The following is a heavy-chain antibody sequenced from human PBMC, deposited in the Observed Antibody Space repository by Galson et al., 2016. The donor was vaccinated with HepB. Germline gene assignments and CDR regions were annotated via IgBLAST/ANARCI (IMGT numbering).Heavy chain of an antibody. J-gene: IGHJ3*02. CDR1: GFTYSSYA. CDR3: AKALNWDYKLDAFDS. Sequence: SLRLSCAASGFTYSSYAMNWVRQAPGKGLAWVSSISGSGGNIYFADSVKGRFTISRDNSKNRLYLQMNSLRAEDTAVYYCAKALNWDYKLDAFDSLGPGTIVT. CDR2: ISGSGGNI. D-gene: IGHD4-11*01. V-gene: IGHV3-23*01.